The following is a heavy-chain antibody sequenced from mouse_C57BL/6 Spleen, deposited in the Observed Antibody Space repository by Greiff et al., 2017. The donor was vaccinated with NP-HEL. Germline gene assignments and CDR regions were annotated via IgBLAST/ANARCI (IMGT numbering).Heavy chain of an antibody. D-gene: IGHD2-10*01. J-gene: IGHJ4*01. Sequence: QVHVKQSGAELVRPGSSVKLSCKASGYTFTSYWMDWVKQRPGQGLEWIGNIYPSDSETHYNQKFKDKATLTVDKSSSTAYMQLSSLTSEDSAVYYCARGGPTIYYYAMDYWGQGTSVTVSS. CDR1: GYTFTSYW. CDR3: ARGGPTIYYYAMDY. V-gene: IGHV1-61*01. CDR2: IYPSDSET.